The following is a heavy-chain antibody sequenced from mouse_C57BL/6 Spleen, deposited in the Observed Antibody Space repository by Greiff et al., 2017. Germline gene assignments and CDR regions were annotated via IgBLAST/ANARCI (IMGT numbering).Heavy chain of an antibody. V-gene: IGHV1-55*01. CDR1: GYTFTSYW. D-gene: IGHD2-3*01. Sequence: QVHVKQPGAELVKPGASVKMSCKASGYTFTSYWITWVKQRPGQGLEWIGDIYPGSGSTNYNEKFKSKATLTVDTSSSTAYMQLSSLTSEDSAVYYCTRDGLYAMDYWGQGTSVTVSS. CDR2: IYPGSGST. CDR3: TRDGLYAMDY. J-gene: IGHJ4*01.